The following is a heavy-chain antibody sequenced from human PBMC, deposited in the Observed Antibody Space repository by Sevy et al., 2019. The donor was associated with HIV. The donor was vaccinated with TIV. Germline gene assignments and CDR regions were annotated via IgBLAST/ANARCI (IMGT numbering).Heavy chain of an antibody. D-gene: IGHD2-2*01. CDR2: IGTAGDK. V-gene: IGHV3-13*01. Sequence: GGSLRLSCAASGFTFSSYDMHWVRQATGKGLEWVSAIGTAGDKYYPGSVKGRFTISRENAKNSLYLQMNSLRAGDTAVYYCARQYCSSTSCSRAFDYWGQGTLVTVSS. CDR1: GFTFSSYD. CDR3: ARQYCSSTSCSRAFDY. J-gene: IGHJ4*02.